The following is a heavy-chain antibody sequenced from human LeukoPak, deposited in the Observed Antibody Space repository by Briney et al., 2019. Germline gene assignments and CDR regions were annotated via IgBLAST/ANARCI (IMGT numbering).Heavy chain of an antibody. V-gene: IGHV4-34*01. CDR3: ARGSIEVTTPFDY. J-gene: IGHJ4*02. D-gene: IGHD4-11*01. Sequence: TSETLSLTCAVYGGSFSGYYWSWIRQPPRKGLEWIGEINHSGSTNYNPSLKSRVTISVDTSKNQFSLKLSSVTAADTAVYYCARGSIEVTTPFDYWGQGTLVTVSS. CDR2: INHSGST. CDR1: GGSFSGYY.